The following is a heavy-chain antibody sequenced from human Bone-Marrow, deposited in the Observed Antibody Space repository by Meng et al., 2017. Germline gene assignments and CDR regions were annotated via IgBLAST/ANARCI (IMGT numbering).Heavy chain of an antibody. CDR1: GYTFTGYY. V-gene: IGHV1-2*02. D-gene: IGHD4-23*01. CDR2: INPNSGGT. J-gene: IGHJ5*02. CDR3: ARDSATVVTRYWFDP. Sequence: QGEPVQAGGEGKKPGASGKVSCKASGYTFTGYYMHWVRQAPGQGLEWMGWINPNSGGTNYAQKFQGRVTMTRDTSISTAYMELSRLRSDDTAVYYCARDSATVVTRYWFDPWGQGTLVTVSS.